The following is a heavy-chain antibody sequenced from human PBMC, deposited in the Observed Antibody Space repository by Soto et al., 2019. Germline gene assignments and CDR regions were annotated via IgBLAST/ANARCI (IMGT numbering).Heavy chain of an antibody. D-gene: IGHD1-20*01. Sequence: SETLSLTCAVYGGSFSGYYWTWIRQPPGKGLEWIGDIVHSGSTSYNPSLKSRVTISADTSKNQLSLKLSSVTAADTAVYYCARGGGIHGYYFDFWGQGTLVTVSS. CDR3: ARGGGIHGYYFDF. CDR1: GGSFSGYY. CDR2: IVHSGST. J-gene: IGHJ4*02. V-gene: IGHV4-34*01.